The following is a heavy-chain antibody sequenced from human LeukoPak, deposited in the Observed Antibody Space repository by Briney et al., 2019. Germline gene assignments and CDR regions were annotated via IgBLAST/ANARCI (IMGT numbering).Heavy chain of an antibody. D-gene: IGHD5-18*01. Sequence: SETLSLTCTVSGGSISSSSYYWGWIRQPPGEGLEWIGSIYYSGSTYYNPSLKSRVTIFVDTSKNQFSLKLSSVTAADTAVYYCARRSYGLLYFDYWGQGTLVTVSS. V-gene: IGHV4-39*01. CDR1: GGSISSSSYY. CDR2: IYYSGST. J-gene: IGHJ4*02. CDR3: ARRSYGLLYFDY.